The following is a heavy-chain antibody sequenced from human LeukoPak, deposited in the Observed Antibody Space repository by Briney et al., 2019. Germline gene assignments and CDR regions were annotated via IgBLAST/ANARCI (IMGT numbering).Heavy chain of an antibody. Sequence: GGSLRLSCAASGFTFSSYEMNWVRQAPGKGLEWVSYISSSGSTIYYADSVKGRFTISRDNAKNSLYPQLNSLRAEDTAVYYCARVKRGSGWYGYWGQGTLVTVSS. V-gene: IGHV3-48*03. J-gene: IGHJ4*02. CDR3: ARVKRGSGWYGY. CDR1: GFTFSSYE. CDR2: ISSSGSTI. D-gene: IGHD6-19*01.